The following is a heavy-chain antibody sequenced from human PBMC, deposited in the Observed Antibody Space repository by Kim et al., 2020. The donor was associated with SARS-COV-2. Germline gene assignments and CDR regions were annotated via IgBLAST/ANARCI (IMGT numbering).Heavy chain of an antibody. CDR2: IYYGGST. J-gene: IGHJ4*02. CDR1: GGSISSYY. CDR3: ARENMWLADGELISPRLYYFDY. V-gene: IGHV4-59*01. Sequence: SETLSLTCTVSGGSISSYYWSWIRQPPGKGLEWIGYIYYGGSTNYNPSLKSRVTISVDTSKNQFSLKLSSVTAADTAVYYCARENMWLADGELISPRLYYFDYWGQGTLVTVSS. D-gene: IGHD3-10*01.